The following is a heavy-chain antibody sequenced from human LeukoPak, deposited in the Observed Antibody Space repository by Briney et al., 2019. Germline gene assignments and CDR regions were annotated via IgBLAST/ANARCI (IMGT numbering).Heavy chain of an antibody. CDR1: GFTFSSYAMH. D-gene: IGHD3-22*01. CDR3: ARPYYYDSRIDP. J-gene: IGHJ5*02. V-gene: IGHV4-30-4*01. CDR2: TYYSGST. Sequence: LRLSCAASGFTFSSYAMHWVRQPPGKGLEWIGYTYYSGSTYYNPSLKSRATISVDTSKNQFSLKLSSVTAADTAVYYCARPYYYDSRIDPWGQGTLVTVSS.